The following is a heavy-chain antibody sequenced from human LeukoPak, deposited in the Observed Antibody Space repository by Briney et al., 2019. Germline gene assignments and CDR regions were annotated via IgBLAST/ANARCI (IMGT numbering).Heavy chain of an antibody. CDR1: GSIFNVYY. CDR3: ARETWYSDH. CDR2: ISPDGGVT. Sequence: ASVKVSCKSYGSIFNVYYMHWVRQVPGQGLEWMGLISPDGGVTNYEQKFQGRVTLTRDSATTTDYMELSRLTSNDTAVYYCARETWYSDHWGQGNLVTVSS. J-gene: IGHJ4*02. V-gene: IGHV1-2*02.